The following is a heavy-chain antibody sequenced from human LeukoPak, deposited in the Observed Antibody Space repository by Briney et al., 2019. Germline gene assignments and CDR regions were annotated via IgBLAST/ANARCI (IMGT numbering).Heavy chain of an antibody. Sequence: GGSLRLSCAASGFTFSSYAMSWVRQAPGKGLEWVSVISGSGGSTYYADSVKGRFTISRDNSKNTLYLQMNSLRAEDTAVYYCARAMNSGYDFGSDYWGQGTLVTVSS. CDR3: ARAMNSGYDFGSDY. D-gene: IGHD5-12*01. CDR2: ISGSGGST. CDR1: GFTFSSYA. V-gene: IGHV3-23*01. J-gene: IGHJ4*02.